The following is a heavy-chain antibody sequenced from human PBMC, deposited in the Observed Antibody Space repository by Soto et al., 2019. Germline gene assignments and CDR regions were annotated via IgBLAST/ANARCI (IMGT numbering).Heavy chain of an antibody. Sequence: EVQLVESGGSLVQPGGSLRLSCAASGFTFSDHYMDWVRQAPGKGLEWVARSRNKANSYTIVYAASVKDRFTISRDESKNSLYLQMSSLKAEDTAVYFCVRGYHSFDVWGRGTMVTVSS. CDR2: SRNKANSYTI. D-gene: IGHD1-1*01. CDR1: GFTFSDHY. V-gene: IGHV3-72*01. J-gene: IGHJ3*01. CDR3: VRGYHSFDV.